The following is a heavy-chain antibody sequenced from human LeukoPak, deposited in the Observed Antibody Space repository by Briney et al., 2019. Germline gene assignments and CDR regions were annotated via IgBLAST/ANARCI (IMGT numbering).Heavy chain of an antibody. V-gene: IGHV3-33*06. Sequence: PGRSLRLSCAASGFTFSSYGMHWVRQAPGKGLEWVAVIWYDGSNKYYADSVKGRITISRDNSKNTLYLQMNSLRAEDTAVYYCAKDSRLQLWDYFDYWGQGTLVTVSS. D-gene: IGHD5-18*01. J-gene: IGHJ4*02. CDR3: AKDSRLQLWDYFDY. CDR1: GFTFSSYG. CDR2: IWYDGSNK.